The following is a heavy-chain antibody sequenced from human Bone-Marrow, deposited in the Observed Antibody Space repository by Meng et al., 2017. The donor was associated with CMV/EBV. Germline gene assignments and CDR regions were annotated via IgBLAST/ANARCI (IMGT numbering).Heavy chain of an antibody. V-gene: IGHV1-2*02. Sequence: ASVKVTCKASGYTFTGYYMHWVRQAPGQGLEWMGWINPNSGGTNYAQKFQGRVTMTRDTSISTAYMELSRLRSDDTAVYYCARQTPSLGATPHLDDWGQGTLVTVSS. CDR2: INPNSGGT. CDR3: ARQTPSLGATPHLDD. D-gene: IGHD1-26*01. CDR1: GYTFTGYY. J-gene: IGHJ4*02.